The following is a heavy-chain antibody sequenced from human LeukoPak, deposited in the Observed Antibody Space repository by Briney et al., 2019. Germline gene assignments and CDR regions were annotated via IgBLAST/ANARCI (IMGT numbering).Heavy chain of an antibody. CDR1: GFTFTTYW. Sequence: GGSLRLSCAASGFTFTTYWMHWVRQAPGKGLVWVSRINGDGSTINYADSVKGRFTISRDNAKNTLYLQMNSLRAEDTAVYYCARDRGPAVMDYWGQGTLVTVSS. D-gene: IGHD2-2*03. V-gene: IGHV3-74*01. CDR3: ARDRGPAVMDY. CDR2: INGDGSTI. J-gene: IGHJ4*02.